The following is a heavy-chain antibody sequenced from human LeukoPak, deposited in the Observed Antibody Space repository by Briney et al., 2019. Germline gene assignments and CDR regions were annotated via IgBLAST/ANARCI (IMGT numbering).Heavy chain of an antibody. CDR1: GFTFSSYG. D-gene: IGHD2-2*01. V-gene: IGHV3-23*01. J-gene: IGHJ4*02. CDR3: AKLQTAVVPAATLGFDS. CDR2: IGRSGANS. Sequence: GGSLRLSCAASGFTFSSYGMSWVRQSPGKGLKWVSAIGRSGANSYYATSVKGRFSVSRDNTKNTFHLQMNSLRAEDTAIYYCAKLQTAVVPAATLGFDSWGQGTLVTVSS.